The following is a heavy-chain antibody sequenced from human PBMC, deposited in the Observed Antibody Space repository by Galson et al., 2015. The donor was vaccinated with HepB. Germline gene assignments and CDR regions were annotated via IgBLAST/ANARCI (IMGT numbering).Heavy chain of an antibody. D-gene: IGHD3-3*01. V-gene: IGHV3-23*01. J-gene: IGHJ3*02. CDR2: ISGSGGST. CDR3: AKVSDFWSGYRTDAFDI. CDR1: GFTFSSYA. Sequence: SLRLSCAASGFTFSSYAMSWVRQAPGKGLEWVSAISGSGGSTYYADSVKGRFTISRDNSKNTLYPQMYSLRAEDTAVYYCAKVSDFWSGYRTDAFDIWGQGTMVTVSS.